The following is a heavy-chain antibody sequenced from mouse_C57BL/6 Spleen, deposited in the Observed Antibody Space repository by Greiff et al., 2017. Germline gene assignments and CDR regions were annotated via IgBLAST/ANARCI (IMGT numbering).Heavy chain of an antibody. J-gene: IGHJ1*03. CDR3: ARGYYGGSSPYWYFDV. CDR1: GYTFTSFW. Sequence: QVQLQQPGAELVKPGASVRLSCTASGYTFTSFWMDWVKLRPGRGLEWMGRIDPNRGGTKYNEKFKSKATLTVDKPSSTAYMQLSSLTAEDSAGYYGARGYYGGSSPYWYFDVWGTGTTVTVSS. CDR2: IDPNRGGT. V-gene: IGHV1-72*01. D-gene: IGHD1-1*01.